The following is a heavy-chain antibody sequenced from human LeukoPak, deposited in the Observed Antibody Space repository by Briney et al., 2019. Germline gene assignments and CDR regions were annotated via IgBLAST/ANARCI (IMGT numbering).Heavy chain of an antibody. J-gene: IGHJ4*02. CDR1: GFTFSTYS. V-gene: IGHV3-48*01. CDR3: AKALGSQHFDY. D-gene: IGHD1-1*01. Sequence: GGSLRLSCAASGFTFSTYSMNWVRRAPGKELEWVSYISSSSSTIYYADSVKGRFTISRDNSKNTLYLQMNSLRADDTAVYFCAKALGSQHFDYWGQGTLVTVSS. CDR2: ISSSSSTI.